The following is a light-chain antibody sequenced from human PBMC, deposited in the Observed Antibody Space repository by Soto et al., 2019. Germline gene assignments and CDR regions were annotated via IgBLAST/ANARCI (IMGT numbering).Light chain of an antibody. V-gene: IGLV1-40*01. J-gene: IGLJ3*02. CDR1: NSNLGAGYD. CDR2: ANN. Sequence: QSVLRQPPSVSGAPGQRVTISCTGSNSNLGAGYDIHWYQHLPGTVPKLLIYANNNRPSGVPDRFSGSKSGTSASLAITGLQAEDEADYYCQSYDSSLSGSVFGGGTKVTVL. CDR3: QSYDSSLSGSV.